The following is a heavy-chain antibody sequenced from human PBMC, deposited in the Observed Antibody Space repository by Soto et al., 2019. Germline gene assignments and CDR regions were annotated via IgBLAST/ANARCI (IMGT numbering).Heavy chain of an antibody. V-gene: IGHV1-69*13. CDR2: IIPIFGTA. CDR3: ARDSAYCGGDCYPYYFDY. Sequence: SVKVSCKASGGTFGSYASSWVRQAPGQGLEWMGGIIPIFGTANYAQKFQGRVTITADESTSTAYMELSSLRSEDTAVYYCARDSAYCGGDCYPYYFDYWGQGTLVTVSS. J-gene: IGHJ4*02. D-gene: IGHD2-21*02. CDR1: GGTFGSYA.